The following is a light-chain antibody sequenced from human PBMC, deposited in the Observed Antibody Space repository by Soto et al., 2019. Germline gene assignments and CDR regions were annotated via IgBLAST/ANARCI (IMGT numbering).Light chain of an antibody. J-gene: IGLJ1*01. CDR1: SSDVGGYNY. CDR2: DVS. V-gene: IGLV2-14*01. CDR3: SSYTSSSPFYV. Sequence: QSVLTQPASVSGSPGQSITISCTGTSSDVGGYNYVSWYQQHPGKAPKFMIYDVSNRPSGVSIRFSGSKSGNTASLTISGLQAEDEADYYCSSYTSSSPFYVFGTGTQLTVL.